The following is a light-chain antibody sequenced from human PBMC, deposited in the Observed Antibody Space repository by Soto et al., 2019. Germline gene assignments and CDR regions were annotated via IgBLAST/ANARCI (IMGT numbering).Light chain of an antibody. CDR3: QQYNNWPPWT. J-gene: IGKJ1*01. CDR1: QSVRNY. V-gene: IGKV3D-15*01. CDR2: GAS. Sequence: EIVLTQSPGTLSLSPGERATLSCRASQSVRNYLAWYQLKPGQAPRLLIYGASTRATGIPARFSGSGSGTEFTLSISSLQSEDFAVYFCQQYNNWPPWTFGQGTKVDIK.